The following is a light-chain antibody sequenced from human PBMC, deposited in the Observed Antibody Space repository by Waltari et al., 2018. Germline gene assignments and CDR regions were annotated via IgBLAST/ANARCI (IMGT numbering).Light chain of an antibody. J-gene: IGLJ3*02. Sequence: GNPHQVLRKIRPVSTIQRGSGVPSRFSGSKYTSANAFILLIAGLQSEDEADYYCMILYINAVVFGGGTNLTVL. V-gene: IGLV5-45*01. CDR2: IRPVSTI. CDR3: MILYINAVV.